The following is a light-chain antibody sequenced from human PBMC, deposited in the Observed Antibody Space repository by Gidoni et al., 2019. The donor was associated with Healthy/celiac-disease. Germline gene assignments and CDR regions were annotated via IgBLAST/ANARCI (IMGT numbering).Light chain of an antibody. J-gene: IGKJ1*01. V-gene: IGKV1-5*03. CDR3: QRYNSYWT. Sequence: DMQMTQSPSTLSASVGDRGTITGRASKSISSWLAWYQQKPGKAPKLLISKASSLERVVPSMCSGSASGTYFTLTISSLHPDDFATYCCQRYNSYWTFGQGTKVEIK. CDR2: KAS. CDR1: KSISSW.